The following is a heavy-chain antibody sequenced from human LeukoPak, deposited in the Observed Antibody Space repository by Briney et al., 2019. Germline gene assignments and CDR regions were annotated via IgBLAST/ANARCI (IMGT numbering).Heavy chain of an antibody. CDR1: GFTFSIYG. CDR3: AKGFGTSGIDY. J-gene: IGHJ4*02. V-gene: IGHV3-23*01. CDR2: ISGSGGGT. D-gene: IGHD1-14*01. Sequence: GGSLRLSCAASGFTFSIYGMSWVRQAPGKGLEWVSGISGSGGGTYYTDSVKGRFTISRDNSKNTLYLQMNSLRAEDTAIYYCAKGFGTSGIDYWGQGTLVTVSS.